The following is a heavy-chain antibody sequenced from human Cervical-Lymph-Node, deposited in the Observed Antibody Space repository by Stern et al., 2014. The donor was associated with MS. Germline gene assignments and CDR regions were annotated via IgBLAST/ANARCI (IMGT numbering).Heavy chain of an antibody. CDR3: ARVRKSDYGASYFDF. Sequence: EVQLVASGGGVVRPGGSLRLSCAASGFNFDDHAMTWVRQAPGKGLDLVSGINWNGVSAGHADSVKGRFTISRDNAKNSLYLQMDSLRAEDTAVYHYARVRKSDYGASYFDFWGQGTLVTVSS. D-gene: IGHD4-17*01. CDR1: GFNFDDHA. V-gene: IGHV3-20*01. CDR2: INWNGVSA. J-gene: IGHJ4*02.